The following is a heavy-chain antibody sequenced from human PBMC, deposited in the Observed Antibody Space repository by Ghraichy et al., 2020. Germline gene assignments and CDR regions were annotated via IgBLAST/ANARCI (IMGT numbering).Heavy chain of an antibody. V-gene: IGHV3-7*03. J-gene: IGHJ4*02. Sequence: GGSLRLSCAVSGFTFSKYWMTWVRQAPGKGLEWVANIKEDGSEMYYVDSVRGRFPISRDNAKSSLYLQMNSLRAEDTALYYCTRLPLMTGDFDYWGQGALVTVPS. CDR2: IKEDGSEM. CDR1: GFTFSKYW. D-gene: IGHD3-9*01. CDR3: TRLPLMTGDFDY.